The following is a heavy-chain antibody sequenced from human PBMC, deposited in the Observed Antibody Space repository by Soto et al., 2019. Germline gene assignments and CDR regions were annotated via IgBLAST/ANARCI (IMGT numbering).Heavy chain of an antibody. J-gene: IGHJ3*02. D-gene: IGHD3-9*01. CDR2: FDPEDGET. CDR3: ATRSYDILTGYSEMGPDAFDI. CDR1: GSTFTSNG. Sequence: ASVKDSCKVSGSTFTSNGIGWVRQAPGQGLEWMGGFDPEDGETIYAQKFQGRVTMTEDTSTDTAYMELSSLRSEDTAVYYCATRSYDILTGYSEMGPDAFDIWGQGTMVTVSS. V-gene: IGHV1-24*01.